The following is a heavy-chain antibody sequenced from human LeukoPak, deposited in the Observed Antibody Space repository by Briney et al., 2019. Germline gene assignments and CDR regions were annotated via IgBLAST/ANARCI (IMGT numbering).Heavy chain of an antibody. CDR1: GFTFSAYA. V-gene: IGHV3-23*01. D-gene: IGHD2-21*02. CDR2: ISVSGGGT. Sequence: PGGSLRLPCVASGFTFSAYAMTWVRQAPGEGLEWVSSISVSGGGTYYADSVRGRFTISRDISKNTLYLHMNALRAEDTAVYYCVKDWRDGSNCGADCLQFWGRGTLVTVSS. J-gene: IGHJ4*02. CDR3: VKDWRDGSNCGADCLQF.